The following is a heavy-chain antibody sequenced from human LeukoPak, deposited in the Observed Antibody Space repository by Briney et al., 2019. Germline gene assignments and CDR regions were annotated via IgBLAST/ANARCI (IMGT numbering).Heavy chain of an antibody. D-gene: IGHD1-1*01. Sequence: GGSLRLSCAASGFTFSSYAMSWVRQAPGKGLEGVSAISGRGGSTYYADSVRGRFTISRDNSNNTLYLQMNSLRPDDTAVYYCAKDPSGTTYNWFDPWGQGTLVTVSS. V-gene: IGHV3-23*01. CDR1: GFTFSSYA. CDR3: AKDPSGTTYNWFDP. CDR2: ISGRGGST. J-gene: IGHJ5*02.